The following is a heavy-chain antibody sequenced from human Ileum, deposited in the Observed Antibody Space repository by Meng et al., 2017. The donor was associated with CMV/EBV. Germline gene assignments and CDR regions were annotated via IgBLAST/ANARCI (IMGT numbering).Heavy chain of an antibody. J-gene: IGHJ4*02. CDR2: IYYNGGT. D-gene: IGHD2-2*01. CDR1: RGSISDYY. V-gene: IGHV4-59*01. Sequence: QVQLQEPGPGLVKPSETLSLTCTVSRGSISDYYWSWIRQPPGKGLEWIGNIYYNGGTNYNPSLKSRVTISVDTSKNQFSLKLPSVTATDTAVYYCARAATCCHPHFDYWGQGTLVTVSS. CDR3: ARAATCCHPHFDY.